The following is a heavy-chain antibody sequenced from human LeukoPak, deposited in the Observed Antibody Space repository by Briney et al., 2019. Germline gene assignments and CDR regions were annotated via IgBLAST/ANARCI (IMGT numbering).Heavy chain of an antibody. CDR3: AELGITMIGGV. CDR1: GFTFSSYG. Sequence: GGTLRLSCAASGFTFSSYGMSWVRQAPGKGLEWASGISSIDGSTYYADSVKGRFTVSRDNSKNTLYLQMNSLRAEDTAVYYCAELGITMIGGVWGKGTTVTISS. CDR2: ISSIDGST. J-gene: IGHJ6*04. D-gene: IGHD3-10*02. V-gene: IGHV3-23*01.